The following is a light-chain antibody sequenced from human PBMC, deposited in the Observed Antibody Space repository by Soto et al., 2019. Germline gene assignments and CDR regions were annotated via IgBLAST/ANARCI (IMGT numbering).Light chain of an antibody. J-gene: IGKJ2*01. CDR2: GSS. Sequence: DIQMTQSPSSLSASVGDIVAITCRASQIIGSDLNWYQQKPGKAPRLLVFGSSSLQSGVPSRFSGRGSGTDFTLTINSLQPDDFAVYYCQQGYKTPYTFGQGTKVDIK. CDR1: QIIGSD. V-gene: IGKV1-39*01. CDR3: QQGYKTPYT.